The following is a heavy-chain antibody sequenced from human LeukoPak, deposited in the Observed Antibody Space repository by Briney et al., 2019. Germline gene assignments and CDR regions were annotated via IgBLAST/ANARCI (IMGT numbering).Heavy chain of an antibody. D-gene: IGHD2-15*01. V-gene: IGHV3-7*01. Sequence: PGGSLRLSCAASGFTFSSYWMSWVRQAPGKGPEWVANIKEDGSEKYYVDSVKGRFIISRDNAKNSLYLQMNSLRAEDTAVYYCAREGCSGGNCYSYWFDPWGQGTLVTVSS. CDR3: AREGCSGGNCYSYWFDP. J-gene: IGHJ5*02. CDR1: GFTFSSYW. CDR2: IKEDGSEK.